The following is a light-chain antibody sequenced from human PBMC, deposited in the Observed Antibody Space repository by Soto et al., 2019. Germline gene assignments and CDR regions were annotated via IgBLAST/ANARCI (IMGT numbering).Light chain of an antibody. CDR1: QDIRSE. CDR3: LQDNTLPWT. Sequence: AIQMTQSPSSLSASVGDRVTITCRASQDIRSELGWYQQRPGKAPNLLIYATSSLKSGVPSRFSGSGSGTDFTLTISSLQPEDFATYYCLQDNTLPWTFGQGTKVEVK. V-gene: IGKV1-6*01. J-gene: IGKJ1*01. CDR2: ATS.